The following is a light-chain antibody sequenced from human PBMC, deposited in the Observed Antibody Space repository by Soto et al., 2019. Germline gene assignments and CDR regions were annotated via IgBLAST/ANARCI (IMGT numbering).Light chain of an antibody. CDR1: SSDVGTYNL. Sequence: QSALTQPAAVSGSPGQSIPLSCTGTSSDVGTYNLVSWYQQYPGKAPKLMIYATSKRPSGVSNRFSGSKSGDTASLTISGLQAEDEADYYCTSFARGSTLVFGGGTKVTVL. J-gene: IGLJ3*02. V-gene: IGLV2-23*01. CDR3: TSFARGSTLV. CDR2: ATS.